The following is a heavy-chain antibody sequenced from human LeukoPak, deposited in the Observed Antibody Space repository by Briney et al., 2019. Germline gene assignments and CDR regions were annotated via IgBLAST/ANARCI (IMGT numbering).Heavy chain of an antibody. CDR2: ISGSGGST. J-gene: IGHJ4*02. D-gene: IGHD3-10*01. CDR3: AKATGTMVRGVIIEKFDY. CDR1: GFTFSSYA. V-gene: IGHV3-23*01. Sequence: GGSLRLSCAASGFTFSSYAMSWVRQAPGKGLEWVSAISGSGGSTYYADSVKGRFTISRDNSKNTLYLQMNSLRAEDTAVYYCAKATGTMVRGVIIEKFDYWGQGTLVTVSS.